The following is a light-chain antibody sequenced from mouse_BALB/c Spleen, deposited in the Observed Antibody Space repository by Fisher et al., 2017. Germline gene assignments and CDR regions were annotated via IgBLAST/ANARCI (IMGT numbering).Light chain of an antibody. V-gene: IGKV4-63*01. Sequence: DIVITQTTAIMSASPGEKVTMTCSASSSVSYMHWYQQKSSTSPKLWIYDTSKLASGVPGRFSGSGSGNSYSLTISSMEAEDVATYYCQQWSGYPFTFGAGTKLELK. CDR1: SSVSY. CDR3: QQWSGYPFT. CDR2: DTS. J-gene: IGKJ5*01.